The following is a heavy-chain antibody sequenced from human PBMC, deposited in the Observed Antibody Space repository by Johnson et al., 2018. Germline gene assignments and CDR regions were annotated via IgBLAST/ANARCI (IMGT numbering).Heavy chain of an antibody. CDR1: GFTFSSYA. D-gene: IGHD4-17*01. V-gene: IGHV3-30-3*01. Sequence: QVQLQESGGGVVQPGRSLRLSCAASGFTFSSYAMHWVRQAPGKGLEWVAVISYDGSNKYYADSVKGRFTISRDNSKNTLYLQRNSLRAEDTAVYYCASRTDYGDYAVYMDVWGKGTTVTVSS. CDR3: ASRTDYGDYAVYMDV. J-gene: IGHJ6*03. CDR2: ISYDGSNK.